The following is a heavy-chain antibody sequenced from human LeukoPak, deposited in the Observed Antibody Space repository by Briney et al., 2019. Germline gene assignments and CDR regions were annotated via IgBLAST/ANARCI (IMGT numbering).Heavy chain of an antibody. CDR3: LRDLTYGGISSPDC. CDR2: INPNNGGT. CDR1: GYTFTDYY. D-gene: IGHD4/OR15-4a*01. J-gene: IGHJ4*02. Sequence: GASVKVSCKASGYTFTDYYMHWVRQAPGQGLEWMGWINPNNGGTTYAQKFQGRVTMTLDTSISTAYMELGRLTSDDTAMYFCLRDLTYGGISSPDCWGQGSLVTVSS. V-gene: IGHV1-2*02.